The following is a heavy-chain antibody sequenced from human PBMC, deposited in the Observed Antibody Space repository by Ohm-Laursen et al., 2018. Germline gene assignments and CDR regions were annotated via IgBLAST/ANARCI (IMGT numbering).Heavy chain of an antibody. D-gene: IGHD3-22*01. V-gene: IGHV4-59*12. J-gene: IGHJ3*02. Sequence: TLSLTCTVSGGSISDYYWSWIRQPPGQGLEWIGYIHYSGNTNYNPSLKSRVTISVDTSKNQFSLKLSSVTAADTAVYYCARPGITMIVVPETDAFDIWGQGTMVTVSS. CDR2: IHYSGNT. CDR1: GGSISDYY. CDR3: ARPGITMIVVPETDAFDI.